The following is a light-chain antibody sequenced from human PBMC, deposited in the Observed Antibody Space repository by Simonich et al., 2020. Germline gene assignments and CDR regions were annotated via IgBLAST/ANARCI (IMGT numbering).Light chain of an antibody. CDR3: AAWDDSLNGWV. Sequence: QSVLTQPPSASGTPGQRVTISCSGSSSTIGSNTVNWYQQLPGTAPQLLIYINNKGPSGVPDRFSGSKSGTSASLAISGLQSEDEADYYCAAWDDSLNGWVFGGGTKLTVL. CDR1: SSTIGSNT. CDR2: INN. V-gene: IGLV1-44*01. J-gene: IGLJ3*02.